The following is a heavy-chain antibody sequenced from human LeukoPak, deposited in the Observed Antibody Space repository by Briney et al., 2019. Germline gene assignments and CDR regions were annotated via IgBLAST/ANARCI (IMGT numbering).Heavy chain of an antibody. Sequence: PSETLSLTCTVSGASISSSTDYWGWIRQPAGKGLEWIGRIYTSGSTNYNPSLKSRVTMSVDTSKNQFSLKLSSVTAADTAVYYCARDMVRGQNWFDPWGQGTLVTVSS. CDR1: GASISSSTDY. V-gene: IGHV4-61*02. D-gene: IGHD3-10*01. J-gene: IGHJ5*02. CDR2: IYTSGST. CDR3: ARDMVRGQNWFDP.